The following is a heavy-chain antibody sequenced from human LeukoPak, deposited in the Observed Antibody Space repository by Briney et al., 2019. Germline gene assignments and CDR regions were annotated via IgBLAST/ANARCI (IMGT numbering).Heavy chain of an antibody. J-gene: IGHJ4*02. D-gene: IGHD4-17*01. CDR3: ARGHYGDYGFYFDY. V-gene: IGHV3-53*01. CDR2: IYSGGST. Sequence: GGSLRLSCAASGFTVSSNYMSWVRQAPEKGLEWVSVIYSGGSTYYADSVKGRFTISRDNSKNTPYLQMNSLRAEDTAVYYCARGHYGDYGFYFDYWGQGTLVTVSS. CDR1: GFTVSSNY.